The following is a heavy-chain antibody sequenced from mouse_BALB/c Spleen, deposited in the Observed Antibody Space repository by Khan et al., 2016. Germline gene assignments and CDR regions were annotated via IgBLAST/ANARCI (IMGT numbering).Heavy chain of an antibody. CDR2: INPSTGYT. J-gene: IGHJ1*01. CDR1: GYTFTSYW. V-gene: IGHV1-7*01. Sequence: VQLQESGAELAKPGASVKMSCKASGYTFTSYWMHWVKQRPGQGLEWIGYINPSTGYTEYNQKFKDKATLTADKSSSTAYMQLSSLTSEDSAVXYCASRGKRWYFDVCGAGTTVTVSS. D-gene: IGHD2-1*01. CDR3: ASRGKRWYFDV.